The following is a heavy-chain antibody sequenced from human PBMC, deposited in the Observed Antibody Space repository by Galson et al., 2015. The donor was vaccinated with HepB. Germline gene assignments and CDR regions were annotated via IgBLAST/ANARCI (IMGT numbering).Heavy chain of an antibody. CDR1: GFTFSGSA. J-gene: IGHJ4*02. D-gene: IGHD6-13*01. V-gene: IGHV3-73*01. CDR3: TRLQYSSSWIDY. Sequence: SLRLSCAASGFTFSGSAMHWVRQASGKGLEWVGRIRSKANSYATAYAASVKGRFTISRDDSKNTAYLQMNSLKTEDTAVYYCTRLQYSSSWIDYWGQGTLVTVSS. CDR2: IRSKANSYAT.